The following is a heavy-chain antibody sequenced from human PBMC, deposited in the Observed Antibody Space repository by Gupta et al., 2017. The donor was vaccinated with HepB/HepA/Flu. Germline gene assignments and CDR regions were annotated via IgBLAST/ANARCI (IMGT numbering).Heavy chain of an antibody. V-gene: IGHV4-39*01. Sequence: QLQLQDSGPGLVTPSETLSLSCPVSGGSLSHGAYYWGWIRQPPGKGLEWIGAMYYSGGTFYNPSLNSRVTISRDTAKNQFSLKLTSVIAADTAVYYCARQGVGLDYWGQGTLVTVSS. CDR1: GGSLSHGAYY. D-gene: IGHD3-3*01. J-gene: IGHJ4*02. CDR3: ARQGVGLDY. CDR2: MYYSGGT.